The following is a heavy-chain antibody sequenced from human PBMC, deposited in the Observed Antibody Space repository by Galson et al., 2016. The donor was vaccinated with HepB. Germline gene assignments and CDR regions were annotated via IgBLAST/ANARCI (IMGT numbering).Heavy chain of an antibody. CDR2: ISRGGTYT. CDR1: GTTLRGYA. J-gene: IGHJ3*02. D-gene: IGHD3-22*01. Sequence: SLRLSCAASGTTLRGYAMNWVRQAPGKGLDWVSCISRGGTYTYYADSVKGRFTVTRDNAKNSLYLHMNNLRAEGTALYYCASERLDSSGYLYPDAFEIWGLGTMVTVSS. V-gene: IGHV3-21*01. CDR3: ASERLDSSGYLYPDAFEI.